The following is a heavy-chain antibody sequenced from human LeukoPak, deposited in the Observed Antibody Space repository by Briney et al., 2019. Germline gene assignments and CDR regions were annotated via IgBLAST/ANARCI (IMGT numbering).Heavy chain of an antibody. CDR2: ISGSGSST. CDR1: GFTFSSYA. D-gene: IGHD6-19*01. V-gene: IGHV3-23*01. CDR3: VKGVAVASPYYFDY. Sequence: QPGGTLRLSCAASGFTFSSYAMSWVRQAPGKGLEWVSPISGSGSSTYYAYPVKGGFTISKTNSKNTLYLQMTILRAEDTAVYYCVKGVAVASPYYFDYWGQGTLVTVSS. J-gene: IGHJ4*02.